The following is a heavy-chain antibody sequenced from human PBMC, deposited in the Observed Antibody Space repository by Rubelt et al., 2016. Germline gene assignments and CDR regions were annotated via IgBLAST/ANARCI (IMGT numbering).Heavy chain of an antibody. D-gene: IGHD6-13*01. V-gene: IGHV1-3*01. CDR2: INAGNGNT. CDR3: ARGLGLGYSSSWFNWFDP. J-gene: IGHJ5*02. Sequence: QVQLVQSGAEVKKPGASVKVSCKASGYTFTSYAMHWVRQAPGQRLEWMGWINAGNGNTKYSQKFQGRVPITRETSASTAYMELSSLRSEDTAVYYCARGLGLGYSSSWFNWFDPWGQGTLVTVSS. CDR1: GYTFTSYA.